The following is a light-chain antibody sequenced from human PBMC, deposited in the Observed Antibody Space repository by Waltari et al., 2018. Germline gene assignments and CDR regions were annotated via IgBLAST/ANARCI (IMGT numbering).Light chain of an antibody. V-gene: IGKV1-5*03. J-gene: IGKJ4*01. CDR2: RTS. CDR1: QNIGDW. CDR3: QQYRSYSLT. Sequence: DIQMTQSPSTLSASVGDSVTIPCRATQNIGDWLAWYQQKPGKVPKLLIDRTSNLQNGVPSRFSGSGSGTEFTLTISSLQPDDFATYYCQQYRSYSLTFGGGTKVEIK.